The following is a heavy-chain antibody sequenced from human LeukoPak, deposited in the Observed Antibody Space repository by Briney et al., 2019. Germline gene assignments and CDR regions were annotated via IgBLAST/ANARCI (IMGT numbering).Heavy chain of an antibody. Sequence: GGSLRLSRAVSGLTFSSSWMDWVRQAPGKGLEWVASINPDGNKKYSADSVKGRFTISRDNAENSLYLQMNSLRVEDTAFYYCARDLAYSRLDYWGQGMLVTVSS. CDR3: ARDLAYSRLDY. CDR1: GLTFSSSW. J-gene: IGHJ4*02. V-gene: IGHV3-7*01. CDR2: INPDGNKK. D-gene: IGHD5-18*01.